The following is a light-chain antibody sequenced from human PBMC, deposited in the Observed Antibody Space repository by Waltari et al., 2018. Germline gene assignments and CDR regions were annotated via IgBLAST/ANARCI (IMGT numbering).Light chain of an antibody. J-gene: IGLJ7*01. Sequence: QSVLTQPPSVSAAPGPRVTTSCSGGSSNLGNNYVTCYRQFPGTAPKLLIYENTERPSGIPGRFSGSKSGTSATLDITGLQAGDEADYYCGTWDSSLSGAVFGGGTHLTVL. CDR2: ENT. CDR3: GTWDSSLSGAV. V-gene: IGLV1-51*02. CDR1: SSNLGNNY.